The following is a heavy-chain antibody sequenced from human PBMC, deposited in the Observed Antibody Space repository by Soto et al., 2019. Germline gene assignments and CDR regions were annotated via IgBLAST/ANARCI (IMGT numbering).Heavy chain of an antibody. V-gene: IGHV3-30*18. D-gene: IGHD3-22*01. J-gene: IGHJ3*02. Sequence: QVQLVESGGGVVQPGRSLRLSCAASGFTFSSYCMHWVRQAPGKGLEWVAVISYDGSNKYYADSVKGRFTISRDNSKNTLYLQMNSLRAEDTAVYYCAKDSATRYYYDSSGYFDAFDIWGQGTMVTVSS. CDR3: AKDSATRYYYDSSGYFDAFDI. CDR1: GFTFSSYC. CDR2: ISYDGSNK.